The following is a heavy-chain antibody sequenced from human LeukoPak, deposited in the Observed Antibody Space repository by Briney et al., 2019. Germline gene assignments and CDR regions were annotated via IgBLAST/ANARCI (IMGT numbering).Heavy chain of an antibody. V-gene: IGHV4-59*01. CDR1: GGSFSGYH. Sequence: PSETLSLTCAVYGGSFSGYHWSWIRQPPGKGLEWIGYIYYSGSTNYNPSLKSRVTISVDTSKNQFSLKLSSVTAADTAVYYCARDPNYYYYYGMDVWGQGTTVTVSS. CDR2: IYYSGST. CDR3: ARDPNYYYYYGMDV. J-gene: IGHJ6*02.